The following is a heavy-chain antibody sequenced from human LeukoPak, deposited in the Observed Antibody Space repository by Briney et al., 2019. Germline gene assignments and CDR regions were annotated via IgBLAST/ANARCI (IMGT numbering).Heavy chain of an antibody. CDR3: ARSNQADDY. V-gene: IGHV3-74*01. D-gene: IGHD1-14*01. CDR1: GFTFSSYW. CDR2: INPGGSSI. J-gene: IGHJ4*02. Sequence: GGSLRLSCAASGFTFSSYWMHWVRQVPGKGLVWVARINPGGSSITYADSGKGRFTISRDNGKNTLYLQMDRLRAEGTGVYYCARSNQADDYWGQGTLVTVSS.